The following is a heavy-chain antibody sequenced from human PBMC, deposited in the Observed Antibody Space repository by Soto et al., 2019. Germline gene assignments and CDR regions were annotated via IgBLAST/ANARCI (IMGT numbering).Heavy chain of an antibody. CDR1: GGTFSSYA. V-gene: IGHV1-69*13. CDR2: IIPIFGTA. CDR3: ARGVLDSGSGSSNYYYYGMDV. D-gene: IGHD3-10*01. Sequence: ASVKVSCKASGGTFSSYAISWVRQAPGQGLEWMGGIIPIFGTANYAQKFQGRVTITADESTSTAYMELSRLRSEDTAVYYCARGVLDSGSGSSNYYYYGMDVWGQGTTVTVSS. J-gene: IGHJ6*02.